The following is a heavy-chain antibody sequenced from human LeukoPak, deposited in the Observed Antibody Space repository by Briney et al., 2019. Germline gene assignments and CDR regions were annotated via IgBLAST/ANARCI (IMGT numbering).Heavy chain of an antibody. V-gene: IGHV4-4*07. CDR2: IYTSGST. J-gene: IGHJ3*01. CDR1: GGSISSYY. Sequence: PSEPLSLTCTVSGGSISSYYWSWIRQPAGKGLEWIGRIYTSGSTSYNPSLKSRVTMSVDTSKNQFSLKLSSVTAADTAVYYCARDATGGQWLDPIELWGQGTMVTVSS. D-gene: IGHD6-19*01. CDR3: ARDATGGQWLDPIEL.